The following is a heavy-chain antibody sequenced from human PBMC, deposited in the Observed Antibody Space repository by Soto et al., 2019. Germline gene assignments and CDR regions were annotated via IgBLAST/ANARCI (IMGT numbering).Heavy chain of an antibody. J-gene: IGHJ5*02. D-gene: IGHD6-13*01. CDR1: GGSISSGGYY. Sequence: SETLSLTCTVSGGSISSGGYYWSWIRQHPGKGLEWIGYIYYSGSTYYNPSLKSRVTISVDTSKNQFSLKLSSVTAADTAVYYCARAKKGIAAAENWFGTWGQGTLVTVSS. CDR2: IYYSGST. CDR3: ARAKKGIAAAENWFGT. V-gene: IGHV4-31*03.